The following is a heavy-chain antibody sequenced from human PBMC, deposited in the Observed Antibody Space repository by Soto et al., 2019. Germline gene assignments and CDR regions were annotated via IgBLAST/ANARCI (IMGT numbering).Heavy chain of an antibody. J-gene: IGHJ4*02. CDR3: ARGDGYSQPPSY. CDR2: IYHCGST. Sequence: TSVIKSLTYAVSGGYIRSGGYSWSWIQKPPGKGLEWIGYIYHCGSTYYNPSLKSRVTISVDTSKNQFSLKLSSVTAADTAVYYCARGDGYSQPPSYWGQGTLVTVSS. CDR1: GGYIRSGGYS. D-gene: IGHD5-18*01. V-gene: IGHV4-30-2*05.